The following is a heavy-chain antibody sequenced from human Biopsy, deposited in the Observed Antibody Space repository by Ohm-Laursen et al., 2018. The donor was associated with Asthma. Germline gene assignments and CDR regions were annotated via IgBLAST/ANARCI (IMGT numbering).Heavy chain of an antibody. CDR1: GFVFSRSA. Sequence: SLRLSCAASGFVFSRSAMHWVRQGPGKGLEWVALVSSDGHNKYYEDSVKGRFTISRDNSRNRLYLQINRLTVEDSAVYFCARQSGQDYGDSSGFDIWGQGTKVAVSS. J-gene: IGHJ3*02. CDR2: VSSDGHNK. V-gene: IGHV3-30*03. D-gene: IGHD3-22*01. CDR3: ARQSGQDYGDSSGFDI.